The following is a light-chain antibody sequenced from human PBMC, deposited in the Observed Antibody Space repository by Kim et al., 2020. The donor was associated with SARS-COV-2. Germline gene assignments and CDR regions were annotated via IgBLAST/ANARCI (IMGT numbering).Light chain of an antibody. CDR1: QGVPSNS. CDR2: HAS. Sequence: SPGQRATPSCGASQGVPSNSLAWYQQTPGLAPRLLLYHASTRATGIPARFSGSGFGTDFTLTISRLEPEDFALYYCQQYGASPRTFGQGTKVDIK. V-gene: IGKV3D-20*01. J-gene: IGKJ1*01. CDR3: QQYGASPRT.